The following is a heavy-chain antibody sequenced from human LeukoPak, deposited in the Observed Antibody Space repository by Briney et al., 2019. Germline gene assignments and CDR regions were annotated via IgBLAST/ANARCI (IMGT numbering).Heavy chain of an antibody. CDR2: INSDGSWT. CDR3: VSFYETY. CDR1: GGYL. Sequence: GGSLRLSCAASGGYLMHWVRQAPGKGLVWVSHINSDGSWTSYADSVKGRFTISKDNAKNTVYLQMSNLRVEDTAVYYCVSFYETYWGRGTLVTVSS. J-gene: IGHJ4*02. D-gene: IGHD2/OR15-2a*01. V-gene: IGHV3-74*01.